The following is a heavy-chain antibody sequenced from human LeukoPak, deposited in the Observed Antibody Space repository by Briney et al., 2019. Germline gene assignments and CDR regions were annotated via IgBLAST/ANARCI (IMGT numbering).Heavy chain of an antibody. D-gene: IGHD3-22*01. J-gene: IGHJ4*02. CDR2: ISSSGSTI. V-gene: IGHV3-11*04. CDR3: ARGRFNYDSTGYSSFYY. Sequence: GGSLRLSCAASGFTFSDYYMSWFRQAPGKGPEWLSYISSSGSTIYYAASVKGRFTISRDNAKNSLYLQMNSLRAEDTAVYYCARGRFNYDSTGYSSFYYWGQGTLVTVSS. CDR1: GFTFSDYY.